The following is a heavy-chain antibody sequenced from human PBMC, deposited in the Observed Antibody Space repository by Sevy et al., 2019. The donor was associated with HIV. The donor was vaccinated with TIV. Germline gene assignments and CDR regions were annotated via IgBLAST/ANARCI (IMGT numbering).Heavy chain of an antibody. CDR3: TTEDSRLLEWLSLGDAFDI. Sequence: GGSLRLSCAASGFTFSNAWMSWVRQAPGKGLEWVGRIKSKTDGGTTDYAAPVKARFTISSDDSKNTLYLQMNSLKTEDTAVYYCTTEDSRLLEWLSLGDAFDIWGQGTMVTVSS. CDR2: IKSKTDGGTT. CDR1: GFTFSNAW. D-gene: IGHD3-3*01. V-gene: IGHV3-15*01. J-gene: IGHJ3*02.